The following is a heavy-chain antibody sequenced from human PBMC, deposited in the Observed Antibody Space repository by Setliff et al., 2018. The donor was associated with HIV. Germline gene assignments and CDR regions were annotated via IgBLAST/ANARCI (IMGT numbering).Heavy chain of an antibody. CDR3: ARGEGVFGSGSYYNMDY. D-gene: IGHD3-10*01. CDR2: ISYDGSNK. CDR1: GFTFSSYA. Sequence: GGSLRLSCAASGFTFSSYAMHWVRQAPGKGLEWVAVISYDGSNKYYADSVKGRFTISRDNSKNTLYLQMNSLRAEDTAVYYCARGEGVFGSGSYYNMDYWGQGTLVTVSS. J-gene: IGHJ4*02. V-gene: IGHV3-30-3*01.